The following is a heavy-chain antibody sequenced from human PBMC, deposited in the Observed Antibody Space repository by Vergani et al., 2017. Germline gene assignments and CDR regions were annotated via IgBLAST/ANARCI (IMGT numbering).Heavy chain of an antibody. J-gene: IGHJ4*02. Sequence: QVQLQQWGAGLVKPSETLSLTCTVSGGSISSYYWSWIRQPPGKGLEWIGYIYYSGSTNYNPSLKSRVTISVDTSKNQFSLKLSSVTAADTAVYYCARDRGFIDYWGQGTLVTVSS. CDR2: IYYSGST. CDR1: GGSISSYY. CDR3: ARDRGFIDY. V-gene: IGHV4-59*01.